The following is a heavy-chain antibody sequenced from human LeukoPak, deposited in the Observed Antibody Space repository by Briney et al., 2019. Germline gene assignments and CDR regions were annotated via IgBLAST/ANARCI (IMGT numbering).Heavy chain of an antibody. D-gene: IGHD2-2*01. Sequence: SVKVSCKASGGTFSSYGISWVRQAPGQGLEWMGRIIPIFGIANYAQNFQGGVTITADKSTSTAYMELSSLTSEDTAVYYCARAGYCGSTSCLYYFDYWGQGTLVTVSS. V-gene: IGHV1-69*04. CDR3: ARAGYCGSTSCLYYFDY. CDR1: GGTFSSYG. CDR2: IIPIFGIA. J-gene: IGHJ4*02.